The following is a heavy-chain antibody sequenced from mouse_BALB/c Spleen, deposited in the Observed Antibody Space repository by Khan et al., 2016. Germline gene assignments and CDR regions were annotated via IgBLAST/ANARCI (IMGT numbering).Heavy chain of an antibody. V-gene: IGHV1S41*01. CDR2: FAPGSNNS. CDR3: ARGGTCSLYWYVDV. J-gene: IGHJ1*01. D-gene: IGHD1-1*02. CDR1: GYTFTSYW. Sequence: ELVKPGASVKLSCKASGYTFTSYWINWIKQRPGQGLEWIGRFAPGSNNSYYNEMFKVKAKMTVDTSSRTAYIQLSSLSSEDSAVYFCARGGTCSLYWYVDVWRAGTTITVSS.